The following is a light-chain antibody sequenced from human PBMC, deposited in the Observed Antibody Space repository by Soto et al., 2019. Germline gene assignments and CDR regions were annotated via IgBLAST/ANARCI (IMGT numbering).Light chain of an antibody. J-gene: IGKJ1*01. CDR3: QQYNSYSCT. CDR2: DAS. Sequence: DIQMTQSPSTLSASVGDSVTITCRARQSISSWLAWYQQKPGKAPKLLIYDASSLESGVPSRFSGSGSGTEFTLTISSLQPDDFATYYCQQYNSYSCTFGQGTKVEIK. V-gene: IGKV1-5*01. CDR1: QSISSW.